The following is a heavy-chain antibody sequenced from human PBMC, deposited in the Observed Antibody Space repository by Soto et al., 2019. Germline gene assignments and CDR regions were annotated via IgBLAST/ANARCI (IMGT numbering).Heavy chain of an antibody. J-gene: IGHJ4*02. V-gene: IGHV4-59*12. CDR3: ARGDLLFDY. CDR2: IYYSGST. Sequence: PSETLSLTCTVSGGSISSYYWSWIRQPPGKGLEWIGYIYYSGSTNYNPSLKSRVTISVDTSKNQFSLKLSSVTAADTALYYCARGDLLFDYWGQGTLVTVSS. D-gene: IGHD1-26*01. CDR1: GGSISSYY.